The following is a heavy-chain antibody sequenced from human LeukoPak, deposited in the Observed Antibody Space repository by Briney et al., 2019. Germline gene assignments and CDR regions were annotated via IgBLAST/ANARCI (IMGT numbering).Heavy chain of an antibody. CDR2: IIPILGIA. CDR1: GGTFSSYA. Sequence: SVKVSCKASGGTFSSYAISWVRQAPGQGLEWMGRIIPILGIANYAQKFQGRVTITADKSTSTAYMELSSLRSEDTAVYYCARGSADGSDAFDIWGQGTMVTASS. V-gene: IGHV1-69*04. J-gene: IGHJ3*02. CDR3: ARGSADGSDAFDI. D-gene: IGHD1-14*01.